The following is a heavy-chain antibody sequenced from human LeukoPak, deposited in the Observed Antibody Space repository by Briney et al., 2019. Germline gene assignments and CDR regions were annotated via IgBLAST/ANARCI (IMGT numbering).Heavy chain of an antibody. J-gene: IGHJ3*02. CDR1: GYTFTGYY. Sequence: ASVKVSCKASGYTFTGYYMHWVRQAPGQGLEWMGWINPNSGGTNYAQKFQGRVTMTRDTSISTAYMELSRLRSDDTAVYYCAKVRMITMIAYDAFDIWGQGTMVTVSS. CDR3: AKVRMITMIAYDAFDI. D-gene: IGHD3-22*01. CDR2: INPNSGGT. V-gene: IGHV1-2*02.